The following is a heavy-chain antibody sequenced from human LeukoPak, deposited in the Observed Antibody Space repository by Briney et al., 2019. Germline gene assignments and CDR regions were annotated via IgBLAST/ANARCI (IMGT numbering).Heavy chain of an antibody. Sequence: PGGSLRLSCAASGFTFSSYAMSWVRQAPGKGLEWVSAISGSGGSTYYADSVKGRFTISRDNSKNTLYLQMNSLRAEDTAVYYCAKHLSPPPDWDSDYWGQGTLVTVSS. CDR3: AKHLSPPPDWDSDY. CDR1: GFTFSSYA. CDR2: ISGSGGST. J-gene: IGHJ4*02. D-gene: IGHD3/OR15-3a*01. V-gene: IGHV3-23*01.